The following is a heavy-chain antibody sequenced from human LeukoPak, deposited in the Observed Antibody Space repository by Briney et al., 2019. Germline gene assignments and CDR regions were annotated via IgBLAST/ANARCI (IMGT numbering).Heavy chain of an antibody. CDR2: INPNSGGT. J-gene: IGHJ4*02. D-gene: IGHD6-13*01. Sequence: ASVKVSCKASGYTFTGYYMHWVRQAPGQGLEWMGWINPNSGGTNYAQKFQGRVTMTRDTSISTAYMELSRLRSGDTAVYYCASDWFGSSSWSEYFDYWGQGTLVTVSS. CDR1: GYTFTGYY. CDR3: ASDWFGSSSWSEYFDY. V-gene: IGHV1-2*02.